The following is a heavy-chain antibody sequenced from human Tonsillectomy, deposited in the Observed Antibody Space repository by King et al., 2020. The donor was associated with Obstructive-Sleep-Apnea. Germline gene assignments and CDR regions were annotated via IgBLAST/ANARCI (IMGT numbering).Heavy chain of an antibody. D-gene: IGHD2-2*01. J-gene: IGHJ6*02. CDR3: ARLISYGSSTSCYSVMDV. V-gene: IGHV5-10-1*01. Sequence: VQLVESGAEVKKPGESLRISCKGSGYSFTSYWISWVRQMPGKGLEWMGRIDPSDSYTNYSPSFQGHVTISADKSISTAYLQWSSLKASDTAMYYCARLISYGSSTSCYSVMDVWGQGTTVPVSS. CDR2: IDPSDSYT. CDR1: GYSFTSYW.